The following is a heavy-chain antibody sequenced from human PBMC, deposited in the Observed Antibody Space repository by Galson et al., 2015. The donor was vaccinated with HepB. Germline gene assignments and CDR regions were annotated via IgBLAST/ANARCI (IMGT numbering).Heavy chain of an antibody. Sequence: SVKVSCKASGYTFTSYGISRVRQAPGQGLEWMGWISAYNGNTNYAQKLQGRVTMTTDTSTSTAYMELRSLRSDDTAVYYCARVYCSSTSCYREFDYWGQGTLVTVSS. CDR3: ARVYCSSTSCYREFDY. CDR2: ISAYNGNT. D-gene: IGHD2-2*01. V-gene: IGHV1-18*01. CDR1: GYTFTSYG. J-gene: IGHJ4*02.